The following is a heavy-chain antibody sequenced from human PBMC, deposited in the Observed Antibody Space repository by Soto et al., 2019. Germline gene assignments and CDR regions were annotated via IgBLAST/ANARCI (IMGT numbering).Heavy chain of an antibody. J-gene: IGHJ6*02. CDR1: GFTFSSYA. CDR3: ARPSLGQLVPSIYYYYYGMDV. Sequence: PGGSLRLSCAASGFTFSSYAMHWVRQAPGKGLEWVAVISYDGSNKYYADSVKGRFTISRDNSKNTLYLQMNSLRAEDTAVYYCARPSLGQLVPSIYYYYYGMDVWGQGTTVTVS. CDR2: ISYDGSNK. V-gene: IGHV3-30-3*01. D-gene: IGHD6-13*01.